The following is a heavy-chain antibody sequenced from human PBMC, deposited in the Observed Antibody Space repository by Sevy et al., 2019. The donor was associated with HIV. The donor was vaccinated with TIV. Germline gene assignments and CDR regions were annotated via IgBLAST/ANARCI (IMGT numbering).Heavy chain of an antibody. Sequence: GGSLRLSCAASGFTFRDYTMNWVRQAPGKGLEWVSTISSGSSFIFYADSVKGRFTVSRDNAKNSLFLQMDGLRVEDTALYYCVRCRDYYDGSGYLFWGQGILVTVSS. V-gene: IGHV3-21*06. CDR1: GFTFRDYT. CDR3: VRCRDYYDGSGYLF. CDR2: ISSGSSFI. J-gene: IGHJ4*02. D-gene: IGHD3-22*01.